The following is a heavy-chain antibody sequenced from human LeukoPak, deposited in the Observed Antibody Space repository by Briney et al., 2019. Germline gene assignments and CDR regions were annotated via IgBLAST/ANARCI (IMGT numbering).Heavy chain of an antibody. CDR2: ISGSGGST. D-gene: IGHD6-19*01. Sequence: GGSLRLSCAASGFTFSIYAMSWVRQAPGKGLEWVSAISGSGGSTYYADSVKGRFTISRDNSKNTLYLQMNSLRAEDTAVYYCAKSSGWQTTPFDYWGQGTLVTVSS. J-gene: IGHJ4*02. CDR1: GFTFSIYA. V-gene: IGHV3-23*01. CDR3: AKSSGWQTTPFDY.